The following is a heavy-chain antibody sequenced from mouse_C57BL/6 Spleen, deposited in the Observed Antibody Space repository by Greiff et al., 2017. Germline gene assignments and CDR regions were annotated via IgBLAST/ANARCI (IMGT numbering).Heavy chain of an antibody. D-gene: IGHD2-2*01. CDR3: ARYYGYPDY. V-gene: IGHV1-61*01. J-gene: IGHJ2*01. CDR1: GYTFTSYW. Sequence: VQLQQPGAELVRPGSSVKLSCKASGYTFTSYWMDWVKQRPGQGLEWIGNIYPSDSETHYNQKFKDKATLTVDKSSSTAYMQLSTLTSEDSAVYYGARYYGYPDYWGQGTTLTVAS. CDR2: IYPSDSET.